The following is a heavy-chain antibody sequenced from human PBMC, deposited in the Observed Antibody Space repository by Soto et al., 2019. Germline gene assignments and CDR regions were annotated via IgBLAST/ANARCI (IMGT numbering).Heavy chain of an antibody. V-gene: IGHV4-38-2*01. Sequence: SETLSLTCAVSGYFISSGYYWGWIRQSPGKGLEWIGTIHHSGSTYYNPSLKSRVTISVDTSKNQFSLKLSSVTAADTAVYYCARWGGGGVVVPAAPYYYGMDVWGQGTTVTVSS. D-gene: IGHD2-2*01. CDR1: GYFISSGYY. J-gene: IGHJ6*02. CDR3: ARWGGGGVVVPAAPYYYGMDV. CDR2: IHHSGST.